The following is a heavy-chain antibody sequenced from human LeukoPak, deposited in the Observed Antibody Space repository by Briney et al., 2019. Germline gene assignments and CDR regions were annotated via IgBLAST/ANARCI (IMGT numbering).Heavy chain of an antibody. J-gene: IGHJ4*02. Sequence: PSETLSLTCTVSGGPISSSSYYWGWIRQPPGKGLEWIGSIYYSGSTYYNPSLKSRVTISVDTSKNQFSLKLSSVTAADTAVYYCARHGPGWYYFDYWGQGTLVTVSS. CDR3: ARHGPGWYYFDY. CDR2: IYYSGST. D-gene: IGHD6-19*01. V-gene: IGHV4-39*01. CDR1: GGPISSSSYY.